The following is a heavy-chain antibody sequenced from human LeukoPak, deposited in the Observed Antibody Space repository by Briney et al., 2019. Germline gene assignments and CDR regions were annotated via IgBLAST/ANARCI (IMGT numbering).Heavy chain of an antibody. CDR3: ASDIVVVPAATGGTTYYYYGMDV. CDR1: GGSISSYY. J-gene: IGHJ6*02. V-gene: IGHV4-59*01. Sequence: SETLSLTCTVSGGSISSYYWSWIRQPPGKGLEWIGYIYYSGSTNYNPSLKSRVTISVDTSKNQFSLKLSSVTAADTAVYYCASDIVVVPAATGGTTYYYYGMDVWGQGTTVTVSS. D-gene: IGHD2-2*01. CDR2: IYYSGST.